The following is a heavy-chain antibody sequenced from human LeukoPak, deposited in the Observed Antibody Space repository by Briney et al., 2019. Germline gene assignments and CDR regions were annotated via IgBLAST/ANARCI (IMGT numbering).Heavy chain of an antibody. CDR3: AREAGDSATTRVDYYYSHYMDV. CDR1: GYTFVDYH. J-gene: IGHJ6*03. D-gene: IGHD1-26*01. V-gene: IGHV1-2*02. CDR2: INPNSGGT. Sequence: ASVKVSCKASGYTFVDYHMHWVRQAPGQGLEWMGWINPNSGGTNYAQKFQGRVTMTRDTSISTAYMDLSRLKSDDTAVYFCAREAGDSATTRVDYYYSHYMDVWGTGTTVTVSS.